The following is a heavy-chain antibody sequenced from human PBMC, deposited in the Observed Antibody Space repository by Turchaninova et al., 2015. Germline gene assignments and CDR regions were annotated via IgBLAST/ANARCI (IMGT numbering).Heavy chain of an antibody. CDR2: IFWDDDT. V-gene: IGHV2-5*02. CDR3: SHRQNMLASFDY. D-gene: IGHD2/OR15-2a*01. J-gene: IGHJ4*02. Sequence: RESGPSLVKPAQTLTLTCTVSGFSLTSSGVGVAWVRQPPGKALEWLALIFWDDDTRYSPSLKNRLTLTRDTSKNQVLLTMTNMDPVDTATYFCSHRQNMLASFDYWGQGTLVTVSS. CDR1: GFSLTSSGVG.